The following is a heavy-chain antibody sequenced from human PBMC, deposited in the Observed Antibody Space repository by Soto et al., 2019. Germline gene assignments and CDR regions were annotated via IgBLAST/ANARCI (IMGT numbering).Heavy chain of an antibody. J-gene: IGHJ5*02. CDR1: GGTFSSYA. CDR2: IIRIFGTA. V-gene: IGHV1-69*12. Sequence: QVQLVQSGAEVKKPGSSVKVSCKASGGTFSSYAISWVRQAPGQGLEWMGGIIRIFGTANYAQKFQCRVTTTADESTSTAYMELSSLRSEDTAVYYCARGVYCISTSCYRGGCFDPWGQGTLVTVSS. D-gene: IGHD2-2*01. CDR3: ARGVYCISTSCYRGGCFDP.